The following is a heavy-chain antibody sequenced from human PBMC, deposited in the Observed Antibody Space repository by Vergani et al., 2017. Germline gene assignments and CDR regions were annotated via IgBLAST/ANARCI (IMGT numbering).Heavy chain of an antibody. Sequence: QVQLQESGPGLVKPSETLSLTCAVSGYSISSGYYWGWIRQPPGKGLEWIGSIYHSGSTYYNPSLKSRVTISVDTSKNQFSLKLSSVTAADTAVYYCARKVPSSGYYLLYYYYGMDVWGQGTTVTVSS. D-gene: IGHD3-22*01. J-gene: IGHJ6*02. CDR1: GYSISSGYY. CDR3: ARKVPSSGYYLLYYYYGMDV. CDR2: IYHSGST. V-gene: IGHV4-38-2*01.